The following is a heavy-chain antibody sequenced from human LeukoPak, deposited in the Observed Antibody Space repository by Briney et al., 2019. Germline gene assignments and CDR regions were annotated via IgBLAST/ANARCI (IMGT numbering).Heavy chain of an antibody. D-gene: IGHD3-3*01. Sequence: SESLSLTCIVPLGSISSYYWSWIRQPPGKGVGWMWYIYYSGSINYNPSLKSRVTISVDTSKNQFSLKLSSVTAADTAVYYCARDSHYDFWSGYYKDYYYSMDVWGKGTTVTVSS. J-gene: IGHJ6*03. CDR3: ARDSHYDFWSGYYKDYYYSMDV. CDR2: IYYSGSI. CDR1: LGSISSYY. V-gene: IGHV4-59*01.